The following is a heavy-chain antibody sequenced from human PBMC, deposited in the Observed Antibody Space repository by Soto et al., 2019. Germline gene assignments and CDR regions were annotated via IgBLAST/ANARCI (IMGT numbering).Heavy chain of an antibody. CDR2: IYYSGST. D-gene: IGHD6-13*01. J-gene: IGHJ4*02. CDR3: ARGHSSSWLVGSHFDY. CDR1: GGSISSGGYY. V-gene: IGHV4-31*03. Sequence: QVQLQESGPGLVKPSQTLSLTCTVSGGSISSGGYYWSWIRQHPGKGLEWIGYIYYSGSTYYNPSLKSRVTISVDTSKNQFSLKLSSVTAADTAVYYCARGHSSSWLVGSHFDYWGQGTLVTVSS.